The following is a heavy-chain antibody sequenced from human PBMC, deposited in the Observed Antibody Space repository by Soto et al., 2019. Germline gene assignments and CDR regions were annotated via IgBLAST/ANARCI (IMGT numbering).Heavy chain of an antibody. J-gene: IGHJ6*02. Sequence: PGGSLRLSCAASGFSFDDYTMHWVRQAPGKGLEWVSLISWDGGSTYYADSVKGRFTISRDNSKNSLYLQMNGLRTEDTALYYCTKAVDRGSGYSNGYFAMDVWGQGTTVTVSS. CDR3: TKAVDRGSGYSNGYFAMDV. D-gene: IGHD5-18*01. V-gene: IGHV3-43*01. CDR1: GFSFDDYT. CDR2: ISWDGGST.